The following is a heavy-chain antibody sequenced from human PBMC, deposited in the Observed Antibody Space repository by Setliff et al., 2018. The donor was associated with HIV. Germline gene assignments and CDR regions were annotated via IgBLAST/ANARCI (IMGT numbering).Heavy chain of an antibody. D-gene: IGHD2-15*01. CDR2: IYPGDSDT. J-gene: IGHJ4*02. Sequence: GESLKISCKGSAYSFTTFWIAWVRQMPGKGLEWMGIIYPGDSDTTYSPSFQGQVTISVDKSISTAYLQWSSLKASDTAMYYCAREHRLCSGERCVLPDYWGQGTLVTVSS. CDR3: AREHRLCSGERCVLPDY. CDR1: AYSFTTFW. V-gene: IGHV5-51*01.